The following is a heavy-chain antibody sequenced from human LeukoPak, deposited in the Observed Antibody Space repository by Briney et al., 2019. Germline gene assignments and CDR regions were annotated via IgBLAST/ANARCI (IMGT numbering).Heavy chain of an antibody. V-gene: IGHV4-4*07. CDR2: IYTSGST. CDR3: ARVRGDFWSGYLGSFDY. Sequence: SETLPLTCTVSGGSINNYYWSWIRQPAGKGLEWIGRIYTSGSTNYNPSLKSRVTMSVDTSKNQFSLKLSSVTAADTAVYYCARVRGDFWSGYLGSFDYWGQGTLVTVSS. D-gene: IGHD3-3*01. CDR1: GGSINNYY. J-gene: IGHJ4*02.